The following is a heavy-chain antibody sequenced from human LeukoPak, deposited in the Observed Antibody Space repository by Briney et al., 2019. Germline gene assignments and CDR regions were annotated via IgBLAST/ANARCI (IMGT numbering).Heavy chain of an antibody. CDR2: IYYSGST. CDR3: ARQELRFLEWLPFDI. J-gene: IGHJ3*02. V-gene: IGHV4-59*08. CDR1: GGSISSYY. Sequence: SETLSLTCTVSGGSISSYYRSWIRQPPGKGLEWIGYIYYSGSTNYNPSLQSRFTISVDTSKNQFSLKLSSVTAADTAVYYCARQELRFLEWLPFDIWGQGTMVTVSS. D-gene: IGHD3-3*01.